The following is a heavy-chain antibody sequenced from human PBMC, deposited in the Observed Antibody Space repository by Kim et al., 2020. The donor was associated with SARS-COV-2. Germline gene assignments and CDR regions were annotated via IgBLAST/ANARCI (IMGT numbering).Heavy chain of an antibody. CDR1: GFTFSSYG. Sequence: GGSLRLSCAASGFTFSSYGMHWVRQAPGKGLEWVAVIWYDGSNKYYADSVKGRFTISRDNSKNTLYLQMNSLRAEDTAVYYCARDGGYCSSTSCELYYYYYMDVWGKGTTVTVSS. CDR3: ARDGGYCSSTSCELYYYYYMDV. D-gene: IGHD2-2*01. CDR2: IWYDGSNK. J-gene: IGHJ6*03. V-gene: IGHV3-33*01.